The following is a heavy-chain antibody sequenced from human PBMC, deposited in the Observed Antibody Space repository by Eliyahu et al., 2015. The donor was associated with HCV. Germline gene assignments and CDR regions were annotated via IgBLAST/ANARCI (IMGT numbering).Heavy chain of an antibody. V-gene: IGHV1-69*08. D-gene: IGHD3-22*01. Sequence: QVQLVQSGAEVKKPGSSVKVSCKASGGTFSSYTISXVRQAPGQGLEWMGRIIPILGIANYAQKFQGRVTITADKSTSTAYMELSSLRSEDTAVYYCAREGSGYQFDYWGQGTLVTVSS. CDR2: IIPILGIA. CDR3: AREGSGYQFDY. CDR1: GGTFSSYT. J-gene: IGHJ4*02.